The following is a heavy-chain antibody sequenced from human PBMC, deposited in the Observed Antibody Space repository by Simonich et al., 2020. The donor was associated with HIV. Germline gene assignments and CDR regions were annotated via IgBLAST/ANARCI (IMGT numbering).Heavy chain of an antibody. J-gene: IGHJ3*02. Sequence: EVQLVQSGAAVKKPGESLKISCKGSGYNFPNYWMGGVRQMPGKGLEWMGILYPGDSETTYSTSFKGQVTISADKSISTAYLQWSSLKASDTAMYYCVRRMAGTDAFDIWGQGTMVTVSS. CDR2: LYPGDSET. CDR3: VRRMAGTDAFDI. D-gene: IGHD6-19*01. V-gene: IGHV5-51*03. CDR1: GYNFPNYW.